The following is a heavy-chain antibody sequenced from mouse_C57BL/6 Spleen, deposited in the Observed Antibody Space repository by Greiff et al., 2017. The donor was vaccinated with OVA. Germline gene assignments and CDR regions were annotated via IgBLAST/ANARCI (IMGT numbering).Heavy chain of an antibody. CDR1: GYAFSSSW. CDR2: LYPGDGDT. Sequence: QVQLKQSGPELVKPGASVKISCKASGYAFSSSWMNWVKQRPGKGLEWIGRLYPGDGDTNYNGKFKGKATLTADKSSSTAYMQLSSLTSEDSAVYFCARTIYYYVDYWGQGTTLTVSS. D-gene: IGHD1-1*01. CDR3: ARTIYYYVDY. V-gene: IGHV1-82*01. J-gene: IGHJ2*01.